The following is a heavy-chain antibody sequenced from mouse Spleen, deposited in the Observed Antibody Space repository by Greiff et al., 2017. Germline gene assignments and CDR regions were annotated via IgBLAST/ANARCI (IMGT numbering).Heavy chain of an antibody. Sequence: QVQLQQPGAELVRPGSSVKLSCKASGYTFTSYWMHWVKQRPIQGLEWIGNIDPSDSETHYNQKFKDKATLTVDKSSSTAYMQLSSLTSEDSAVYYCARWNYGNSYWYFDVWGAGTTVTVSS. CDR3: ARWNYGNSYWYFDV. V-gene: IGHV1-52*01. CDR1: GYTFTSYW. J-gene: IGHJ1*01. D-gene: IGHD2-1*01. CDR2: IDPSDSET.